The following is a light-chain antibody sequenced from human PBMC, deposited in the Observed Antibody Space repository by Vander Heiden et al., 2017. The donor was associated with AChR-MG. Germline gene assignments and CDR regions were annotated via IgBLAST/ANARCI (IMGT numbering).Light chain of an antibody. Sequence: QSVLTQPPSASGTPGQRVTISCSGSSSNIGSNYVYWYQQLPGTAPKLLIYSNNQRPSGVPDRFSGSKSGTSASLAISGLRSEDEADYYCAAWDDSLSVPWVFGGGTKLTGL. J-gene: IGLJ3*02. V-gene: IGLV1-47*02. CDR3: AAWDDSLSVPWV. CDR2: SNN. CDR1: SSNIGSNY.